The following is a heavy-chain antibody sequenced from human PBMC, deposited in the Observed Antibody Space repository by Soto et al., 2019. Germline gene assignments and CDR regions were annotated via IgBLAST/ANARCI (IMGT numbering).Heavy chain of an antibody. D-gene: IGHD3-10*01. CDR3: ARGVYGSGNYYTGPSAFDI. Sequence: QVQLEQSGAEVKKPGSSVKVSCKASGGTLSDHGVAWLRQAPGQGLEWMGGTIPVFNTAKYAQKFQGRVTVTADKFTNLAYMELSSLRSEDTAVYFCARGVYGSGNYYTGPSAFDIWGQGTMVIVSS. V-gene: IGHV1-69*06. J-gene: IGHJ3*02. CDR2: TIPVFNTA. CDR1: GGTLSDHG.